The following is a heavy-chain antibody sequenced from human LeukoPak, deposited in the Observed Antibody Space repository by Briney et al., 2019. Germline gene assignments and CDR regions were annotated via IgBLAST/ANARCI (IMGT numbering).Heavy chain of an antibody. CDR3: ARYRGANFDY. D-gene: IGHD3-10*01. CDR1: GASISSYY. CDR2: IYYSGST. Sequence: SETLSLTSTVSGASISSYYWSWIRQPPRKGLEWIGYIYYSGSTSYNPSLKSRVTISVDTSKNQFSLKLSSVTAADTAVYYCARYRGANFDYWGQGTLVTVSS. V-gene: IGHV4-59*08. J-gene: IGHJ4*02.